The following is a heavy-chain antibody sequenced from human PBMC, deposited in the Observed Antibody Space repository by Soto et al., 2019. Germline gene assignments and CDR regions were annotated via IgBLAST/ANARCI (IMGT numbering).Heavy chain of an antibody. CDR1: GFTFSSCT. CDR3: SREVQPVVRREYDY. J-gene: IGHJ4*02. Sequence: EVPLVESGGGLVQPGGSLRLSCAVSGFTFSSCTMNWVRQAPGKGLEWVSSISGSGSTYYADSVKGRFTVSRDNAKNSLYLQMSSLRAEDTAVYYCSREVQPVVRREYDYWGQGTLVTVSS. D-gene: IGHD1-1*01. V-gene: IGHV3-21*01. CDR2: ISGSGST.